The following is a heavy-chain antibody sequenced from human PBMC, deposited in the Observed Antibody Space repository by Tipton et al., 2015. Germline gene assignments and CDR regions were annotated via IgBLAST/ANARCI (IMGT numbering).Heavy chain of an antibody. CDR1: GFTFSDYY. V-gene: IGHV3-11*04. D-gene: IGHD4-17*01. J-gene: IGHJ3*02. CDR2: ISGSGSTI. Sequence: GSLRLSCAASGFTFSDYYMSWIRQAPGKGLEWVSYISGSGSTIYYADSVKGRFTISRDNAKNSLYLQMNSLRAEDTALYYCASPQDYGEDGFDIWGQGTMVTVSS. CDR3: ASPQDYGEDGFDI.